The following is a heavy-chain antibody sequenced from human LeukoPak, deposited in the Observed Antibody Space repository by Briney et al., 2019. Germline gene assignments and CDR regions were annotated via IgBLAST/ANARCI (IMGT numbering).Heavy chain of an antibody. CDR3: AKDRFATVVNCLDY. V-gene: IGHV3-30*18. D-gene: IGHD4-23*01. Sequence: GGSLRLSCAASGFTFSSYGMHWVRQAPGKGLEWVAVISYDGSNKYYADSVKGRFTISRDNSKNTLYLQMNSLRAEDTAVYYCAKDRFATVVNCLDYWGQGTLVTVSS. CDR1: GFTFSSYG. J-gene: IGHJ4*02. CDR2: ISYDGSNK.